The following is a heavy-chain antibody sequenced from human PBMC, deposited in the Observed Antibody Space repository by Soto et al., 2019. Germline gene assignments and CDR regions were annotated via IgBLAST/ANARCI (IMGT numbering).Heavy chain of an antibody. V-gene: IGHV1-18*04. Sequence: ASVKVSCKASGYNFTNYDVNWVRQAPGQGLEWMGWINSYSGNTDYAQKFQGRVSLTTDTSATTAYMELRSLRSDDTAVYYCARKPLAVGGLSYYGTDVWGQGTTVTVSS. J-gene: IGHJ6*02. D-gene: IGHD6-19*01. CDR1: GYNFTNYD. CDR3: ARKPLAVGGLSYYGTDV. CDR2: INSYSGNT.